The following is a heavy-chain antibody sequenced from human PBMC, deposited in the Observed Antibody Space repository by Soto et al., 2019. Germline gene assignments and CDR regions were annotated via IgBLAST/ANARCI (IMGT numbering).Heavy chain of an antibody. Sequence: QVQREESGGGVVQPGRSLRLSCAASGFTISSYGMHWVRQAPGRGLEGGAVIWNEGSNKYYADSVKGRFTISRDNSKNTLYLQMNSLRAEDTAVYYCARGGTGYCSSTSCHHIPSFDIWGQGTMVTVSS. V-gene: IGHV3-33*01. CDR1: GFTISSYG. D-gene: IGHD2-2*01. CDR3: ARGGTGYCSSTSCHHIPSFDI. J-gene: IGHJ3*02. CDR2: IWNEGSNK.